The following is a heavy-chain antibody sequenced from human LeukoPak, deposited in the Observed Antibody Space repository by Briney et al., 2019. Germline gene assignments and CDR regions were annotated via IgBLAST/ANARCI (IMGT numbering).Heavy chain of an antibody. V-gene: IGHV1-18*01. J-gene: IGHJ6*03. D-gene: IGHD4-23*01. CDR2: ISAYNGNT. CDR3: ASGVGTEPYYYYYMDV. CDR1: GYTFTSYG. Sequence: ASVKVSCKASGYTFTSYGISWVRQAPGQGLEWMGWISAYNGNTNYAQKLQGRVTMTTDTSTSTAYMELRSLRSDDTAVYYCASGVGTEPYYYYYMDVWGKGTTVTVSS.